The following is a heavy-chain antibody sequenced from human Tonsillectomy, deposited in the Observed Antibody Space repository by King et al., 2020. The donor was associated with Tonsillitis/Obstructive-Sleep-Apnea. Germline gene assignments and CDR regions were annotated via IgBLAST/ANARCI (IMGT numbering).Heavy chain of an antibody. Sequence: VQLVESGGGVVQPGRSLRLSCAASGFTFSSCAMPWVRKAPGKGLEWGAVIWYDGSDKYYADSVKGRFTISRDNSKSSLYLQMNSLRAEDTAVYYCARDLITNNYYYYYGMDVWGQGTTVTVSS. CDR3: ARDLITNNYYYYYGMDV. J-gene: IGHJ6*02. CDR2: IWYDGSDK. V-gene: IGHV3-33*01. D-gene: IGHD3-3*01. CDR1: GFTFSSCA.